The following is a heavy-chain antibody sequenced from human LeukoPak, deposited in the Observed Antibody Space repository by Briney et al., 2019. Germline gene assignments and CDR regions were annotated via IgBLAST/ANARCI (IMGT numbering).Heavy chain of an antibody. V-gene: IGHV3-23*01. CDR1: GFTFSSYG. CDR3: AKDGRITIFGVVIPAFDY. Sequence: GGSLRLSCAASGFTFSSYGMSWVRQAPGKGLEWVSAISGSGGSTYYADSVKGRFTISRDNSKNTLYLQMNSLRAEDTAVYYCAKDGRITIFGVVIPAFDYWGQGTLVTVSS. D-gene: IGHD3-3*01. J-gene: IGHJ4*02. CDR2: ISGSGGST.